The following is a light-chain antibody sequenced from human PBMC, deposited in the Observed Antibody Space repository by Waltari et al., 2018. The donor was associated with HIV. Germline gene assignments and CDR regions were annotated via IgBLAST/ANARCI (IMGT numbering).Light chain of an antibody. CDR1: SSDVGGYDF. J-gene: IGLJ1*01. CDR2: DVT. CDR3: TSYAGDTTYLG. V-gene: IGLV2-8*01. Sequence: QSALTQPPSASGSPGQSVTISCPGTSSDVGGYDFVSWYQHRAGKVPKLLLYDVTKRPSGVPGRFSGSKSGNTASLTVSGLRAEDEADYYCTSYAGDTTYLGFGTGTKVTVL.